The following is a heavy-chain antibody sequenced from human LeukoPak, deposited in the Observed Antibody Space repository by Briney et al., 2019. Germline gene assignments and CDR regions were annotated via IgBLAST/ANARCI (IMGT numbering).Heavy chain of an antibody. CDR3: ARTGAAAAYHDAFDI. J-gene: IGHJ3*02. V-gene: IGHV4-59*02. Sequence: SETLSLTCVVSGGSVSGYYWGWIRQPPGRGLEWIGYVYYSGSTNYNPSFKSRITISVDTSRNQFSLQLSSVTAADTAVYYCARTGAAAAYHDAFDIWGQGTMVTVSS. D-gene: IGHD6-13*01. CDR1: GGSVSGYY. CDR2: VYYSGST.